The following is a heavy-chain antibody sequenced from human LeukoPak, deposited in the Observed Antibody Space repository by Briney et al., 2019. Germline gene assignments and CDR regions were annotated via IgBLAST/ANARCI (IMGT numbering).Heavy chain of an antibody. D-gene: IGHD2-2*01. V-gene: IGHV1-8*01. CDR1: GYTFTIYD. Sequence: ASVTVSFTASGYTFTIYDINWVRQAPGQGIEWMGWMNTNSGNTGYAQKFQGRVTMTRNTSISTAYMELSSLRSEDTAVYYCAYCSSTSCYVGDYYYYGMDVWGQGTTVTVSS. J-gene: IGHJ6*02. CDR3: AYCSSTSCYVGDYYYYGMDV. CDR2: MNTNSGNT.